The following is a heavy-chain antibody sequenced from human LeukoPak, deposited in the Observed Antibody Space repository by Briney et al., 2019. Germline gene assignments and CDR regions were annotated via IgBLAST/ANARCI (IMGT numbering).Heavy chain of an antibody. Sequence: GGSLRLSCEASEFTFSSYSMNWVRQAPGKGLEWVSYISSSSSTIYYAESVKGRFTISRDNAKNSLYLQMNSLRVEDTAVYYCARSRGNSGSYPLDYWGQGARVTVSS. CDR2: ISSSSSTI. J-gene: IGHJ4*02. CDR1: EFTFSSYS. CDR3: ARSRGNSGSYPLDY. V-gene: IGHV3-48*01. D-gene: IGHD1-26*01.